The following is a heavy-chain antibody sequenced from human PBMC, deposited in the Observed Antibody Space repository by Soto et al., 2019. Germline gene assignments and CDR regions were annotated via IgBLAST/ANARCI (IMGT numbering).Heavy chain of an antibody. J-gene: IGHJ4*02. Sequence: GGSLRLSCAASGFTFSSYGMHWVRQAPGKGLEWVAVISYDGSNKYYADSVKGRFTISRDNSKNTLYLQMNSLRAEDTAVYYCANSFSLRYFDWHIDYWGQGTLVTVSS. CDR2: ISYDGSNK. D-gene: IGHD3-9*01. V-gene: IGHV3-30*18. CDR1: GFTFSSYG. CDR3: ANSFSLRYFDWHIDY.